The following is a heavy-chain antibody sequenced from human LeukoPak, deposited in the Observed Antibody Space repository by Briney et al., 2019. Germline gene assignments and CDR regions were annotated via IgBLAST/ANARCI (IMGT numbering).Heavy chain of an antibody. CDR3: SRSYAARTYFKF. V-gene: IGHV5-51*01. D-gene: IGHD3-16*01. J-gene: IGHJ4*02. CDR1: GYSFTSYW. CDR2: IFPEDSAT. Sequence: GESLKISCKGSGYSFTSYWIDWVRQMPGKDLEWMGSIFPEDSATRHNPSFQGQVTISVDKYINTAYLQWTSLKISDNAMYYCSRSYAARTYFKFWGQGTPVIVSS.